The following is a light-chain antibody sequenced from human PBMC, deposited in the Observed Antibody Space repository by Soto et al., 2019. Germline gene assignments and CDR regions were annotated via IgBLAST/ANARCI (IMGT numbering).Light chain of an antibody. J-gene: IGKJ3*01. V-gene: IGKV3D-15*01. Sequence: EIVMTQSPATLSVSPGERATLSCRASQSINNNLAWYQQKPGQAPSLLLYGASTRATGIPARFSGSGSGTEFTLTISSLQSEDFAIYYCQQYNNWPRTFGPGTRVDFK. CDR2: GAS. CDR1: QSINNN. CDR3: QQYNNWPRT.